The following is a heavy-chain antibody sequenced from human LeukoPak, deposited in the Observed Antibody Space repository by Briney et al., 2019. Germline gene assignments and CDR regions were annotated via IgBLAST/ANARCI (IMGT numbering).Heavy chain of an antibody. Sequence: ASVKVSCKASVYTFTSYDINWVRQATGQGLEWMGWMNPNSGNTGYAQKFQGRVTMTRNTSISTAYMELSSLRSDDTAVYYCANLRGPSMVLLVWGQGTLVTVSS. CDR3: ANLRGPSMVLLV. CDR1: VYTFTSYD. CDR2: MNPNSGNT. V-gene: IGHV1-8*01. D-gene: IGHD3-10*01. J-gene: IGHJ4*02.